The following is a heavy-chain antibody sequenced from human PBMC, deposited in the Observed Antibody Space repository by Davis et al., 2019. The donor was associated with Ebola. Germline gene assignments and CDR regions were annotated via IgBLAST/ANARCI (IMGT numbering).Heavy chain of an antibody. J-gene: IGHJ6*02. CDR1: GFTFSSYW. CDR2: IKQDGSEK. CDR3: AREEAQYGMDV. Sequence: GGSLRLSCVASGFTFSSYWMSWVRQAPGKGLEWVANIKQDGSEKYYVDSVKGRFTISRDNAKNSLYLHMNSLRAEDTAVYYCAREEAQYGMDVWGQGTTVTVSS. V-gene: IGHV3-7*01.